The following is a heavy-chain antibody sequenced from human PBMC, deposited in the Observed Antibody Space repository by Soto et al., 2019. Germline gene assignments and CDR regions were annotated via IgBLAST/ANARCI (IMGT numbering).Heavy chain of an antibody. CDR1: GFTVSSNY. J-gene: IGHJ6*02. CDR2: IYSGGST. Sequence: PGGSLRLSCAASGFTVSSNYMSWVRQAPGKGLEWVSVIYSGGSTYYADSVKGRFTISRDNSKNTLYLQMNSLRAEDTAVYYCARDLPAAAGTYYYYYGRDVWGQGTTVTVS. D-gene: IGHD6-13*01. V-gene: IGHV3-53*01. CDR3: ARDLPAAAGTYYYYYGRDV.